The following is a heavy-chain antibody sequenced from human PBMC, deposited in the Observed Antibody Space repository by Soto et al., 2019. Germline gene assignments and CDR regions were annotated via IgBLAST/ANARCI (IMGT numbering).Heavy chain of an antibody. D-gene: IGHD1-20*01. J-gene: IGHJ6*02. CDR3: VASVSLGDYYYYGMDV. CDR1: GGSISSGGYS. Sequence: SETLSLTCAVSGGSISSGGYSWSWIRQPPGKGLEWIGYIYHSGSTYYNPSLKSRVTISVDRSKNQSSLKLSSVTAADTAVYYCVASVSLGDYYYYGMDVWGQGTTVTSP. CDR2: IYHSGST. V-gene: IGHV4-30-2*01.